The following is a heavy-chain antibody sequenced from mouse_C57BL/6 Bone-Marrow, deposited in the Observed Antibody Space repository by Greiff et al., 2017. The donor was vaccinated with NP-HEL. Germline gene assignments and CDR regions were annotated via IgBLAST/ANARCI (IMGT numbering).Heavy chain of an antibody. CDR3: ARGDYGSSRFGYAMDY. CDR1: GYAFSSYW. CDR2: IYPGDGDT. D-gene: IGHD1-1*01. V-gene: IGHV1-80*01. Sequence: VQLQQSGAELVKPGASVKISCKASGYAFSSYWMNWVKERPGKGREWIGQIYPGDGDTKYNGKFKGKATLTADESSSTAYMQVSSLTSEDSAVYFCARGDYGSSRFGYAMDYWGQGTSVTVSS. J-gene: IGHJ4*01.